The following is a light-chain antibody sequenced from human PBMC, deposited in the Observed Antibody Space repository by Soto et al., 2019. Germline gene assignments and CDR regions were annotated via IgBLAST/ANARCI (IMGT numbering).Light chain of an antibody. CDR1: QSISSY. CDR2: AAS. J-gene: IGKJ1*01. CDR3: QQSYSTPRT. V-gene: IGKV1-39*01. Sequence: DIQTTQSPSSLSASVGDRVTITCRASQSISSYLNWYQQKPGKAPKLLIYAASSLQSGFPSRFSGSGSGTDFNLTISSLQPEDFATYYCQQSYSTPRTFGQGTKVDIK.